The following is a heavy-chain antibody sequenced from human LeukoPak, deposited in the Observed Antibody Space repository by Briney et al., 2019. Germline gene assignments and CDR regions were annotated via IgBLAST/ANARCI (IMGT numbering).Heavy chain of an antibody. Sequence: PGGSLRLSCAASGFTFSSYSMNWVRQAPGKGLEWVSSSSSSSSYIYYADSVKGRFTISRDNAKNSLYLQMNSLRAEDTAVYYCAREYSGTSSGGSDYWGQGTLVTVSS. V-gene: IGHV3-21*01. D-gene: IGHD1-26*01. CDR1: GFTFSSYS. CDR3: AREYSGTSSGGSDY. J-gene: IGHJ4*02. CDR2: SSSSSSYI.